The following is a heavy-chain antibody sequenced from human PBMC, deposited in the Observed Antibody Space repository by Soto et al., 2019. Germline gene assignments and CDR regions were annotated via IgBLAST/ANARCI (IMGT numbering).Heavy chain of an antibody. J-gene: IGHJ4*02. CDR1: GGPINSPGYY. CDR3: ARSRIHGSGSYYKSRYFDY. D-gene: IGHD3-10*01. CDR2: INHSGST. Sequence: SETLSLTCNVSGGPINSPGYYWSWIRQPPGKGLEWIGEINHSGSTNYNPSLKSRVTISVDTSKNQFSLKLSSVTAADTAVYYCARSRIHGSGSYYKSRYFDYWGQGTLVTVSS. V-gene: IGHV4-34*01.